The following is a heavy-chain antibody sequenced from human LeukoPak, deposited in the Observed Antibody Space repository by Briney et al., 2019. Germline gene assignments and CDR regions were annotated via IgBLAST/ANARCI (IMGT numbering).Heavy chain of an antibody. J-gene: IGHJ4*02. D-gene: IGHD3-10*01. Sequence: GGSLRLSCAASGFTFSSYAMSWVRQAPGKGLEWVSAISGSGGSTYYADSVKGRFTISRDNSKNTLYLQMNSLRAEDTAVYYCAKDDLLWFGPTETEIPQYYFDYWGQGTLVTVSS. CDR2: ISGSGGST. CDR3: AKDDLLWFGPTETEIPQYYFDY. CDR1: GFTFSSYA. V-gene: IGHV3-23*01.